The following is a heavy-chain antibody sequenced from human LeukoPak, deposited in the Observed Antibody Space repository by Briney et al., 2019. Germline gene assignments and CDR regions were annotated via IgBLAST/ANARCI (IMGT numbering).Heavy chain of an antibody. D-gene: IGHD3-3*01. CDR3: ARGSYDFWGGWFYRFDP. J-gene: IGHJ5*02. Sequence: PSETLSLTCTVSGGSISSSSYYWGWIRQPPGKGLEWIGSIYYSGSTYYNPSLKSRVTISVDTSKNQFSLKLSSVTAADTAVYYCARGSYDFWGGWFYRFDPWGQGTLVTVSS. V-gene: IGHV4-39*07. CDR2: IYYSGST. CDR1: GGSISSSSYY.